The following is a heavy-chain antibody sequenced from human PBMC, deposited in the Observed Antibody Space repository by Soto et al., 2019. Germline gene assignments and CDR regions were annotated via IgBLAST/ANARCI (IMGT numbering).Heavy chain of an antibody. CDR3: AHSWERGYSFNNWFDP. J-gene: IGHJ5*02. V-gene: IGHV2-5*01. Sequence: SGPTLVKPTQTLTLTCTFSGFSLSTSGVGVGWIRQPPGKALEWLALIYWNDDKRYSPSLKSRLTITKDTSKNQVVLTMTNMDPVDTATYYCAHSWERGYSFNNWFDPWGQGTLVTVSS. CDR2: IYWNDDK. D-gene: IGHD5-18*01. CDR1: GFSLSTSGVG.